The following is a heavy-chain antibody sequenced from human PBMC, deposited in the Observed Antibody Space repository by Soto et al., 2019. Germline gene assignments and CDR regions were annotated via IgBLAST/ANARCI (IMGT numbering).Heavy chain of an antibody. Sequence: SGGSLRLSCAASGFTFSSYAMQWVRQAPGKGLEWVAVISYDGSNKYYVDSVKGRFTISRDNSKNTLYLQMNSLTPEDTAVYYCAKDGAVAGTFDYWGQGTLVTVSS. CDR1: GFTFSSYA. D-gene: IGHD6-19*01. J-gene: IGHJ4*02. CDR2: ISYDGSNK. CDR3: AKDGAVAGTFDY. V-gene: IGHV3-30*18.